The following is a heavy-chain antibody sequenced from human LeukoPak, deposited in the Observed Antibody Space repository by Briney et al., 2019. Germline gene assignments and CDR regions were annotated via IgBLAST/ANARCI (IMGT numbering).Heavy chain of an antibody. CDR1: GYTFTNFG. J-gene: IGHJ4*02. CDR3: ARADSTVPSSWYY. CDR2: ISAYNGNT. Sequence: GASVKVSCKASGYTFTNFGLSWVRQAPGQGLEWMGWISAYNGNTNYAQNLQGRVTLTTDTSTSTAYMELRSLRSDDTAVYYCARADSTVPSSWYYWGQGTLVTVSS. D-gene: IGHD4-17*01. V-gene: IGHV1-18*01.